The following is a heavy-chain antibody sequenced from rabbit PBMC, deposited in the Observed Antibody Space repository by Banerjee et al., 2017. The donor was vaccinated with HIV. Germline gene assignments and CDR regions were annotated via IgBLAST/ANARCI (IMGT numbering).Heavy chain of an antibody. V-gene: IGHV1S40*01. J-gene: IGHJ4*01. D-gene: IGHD2-1*01. CDR2: IYGGSLGDP. CDR3: ARALIYDDYRELNL. CDR1: GFSVSSSYY. Sequence: QSLEESGGDLVKPGASLTLTCTASGFSVSSSYYMCWVRQAPGKGLEWVACIYGGSLGDPYYASWAKGRFTISRISSTTVTLQMISLTAADTATYFCARALIYDDYRELNLRGQGTLVTVS.